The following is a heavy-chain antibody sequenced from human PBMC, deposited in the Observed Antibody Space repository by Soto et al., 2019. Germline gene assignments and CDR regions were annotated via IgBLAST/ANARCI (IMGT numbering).Heavy chain of an antibody. CDR3: ARGDLLTGSGSYYYYYYGMDV. V-gene: IGHV1-8*01. D-gene: IGHD3-10*01. J-gene: IGHJ6*02. CDR2: MNPNSGNT. Sequence: ASVKVSCKASGYTFTSYDINWVRQATGQGLEWMGWMNPNSGNTGYAQKFQGRVTMTRNTSIRTAYMELSSLRSEDTAVYYCARGDLLTGSGSYYYYYYGMDVWGQGTTVTVSS. CDR1: GYTFTSYD.